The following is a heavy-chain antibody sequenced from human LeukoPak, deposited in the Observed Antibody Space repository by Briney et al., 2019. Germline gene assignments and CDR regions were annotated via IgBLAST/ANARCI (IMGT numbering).Heavy chain of an antibody. CDR1: DFIFSSQA. Sequence: PGGSLRLSCIASDFIFSSQAMSWVRQFPRKGLQWISGVDARGSSTYYADSVKGRFTISRDNSKNTLYLQMDSLRADDTAVYYCAKVSGWSWFDYWGQGTLVTVSS. D-gene: IGHD6-19*01. V-gene: IGHV3-23*01. J-gene: IGHJ4*02. CDR3: AKVSGWSWFDY. CDR2: VDARGSST.